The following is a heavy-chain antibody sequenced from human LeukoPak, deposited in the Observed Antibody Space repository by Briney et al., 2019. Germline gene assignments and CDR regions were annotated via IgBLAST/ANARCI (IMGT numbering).Heavy chain of an antibody. Sequence: PSETLSLTCAVYGGSFSGYYWSWIRQPPGKGLEWIGEINHSGSTNYNPSLKSRVTISVDTSKNQFSLKLSSVTAADTAVYYCARGILWFGELLPLWFDPWGQGTLVTVSS. CDR2: INHSGST. D-gene: IGHD3-10*01. J-gene: IGHJ5*02. V-gene: IGHV4-34*01. CDR3: ARGILWFGELLPLWFDP. CDR1: GGSFSGYY.